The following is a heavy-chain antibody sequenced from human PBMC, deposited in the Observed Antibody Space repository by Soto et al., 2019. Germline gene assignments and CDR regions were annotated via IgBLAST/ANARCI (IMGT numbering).Heavy chain of an antibody. J-gene: IGHJ3*02. Sequence: ASVKVSCKASGGTFSSYAISWVRQAPGQGLEWMGGIIPIFGTANYAQKFQGRVTITADESTSTAYMELSSLRSEDTAVYYCARVGEAARIAADAFDIWGQGTMVTVSS. D-gene: IGHD6-6*01. CDR2: IIPIFGTA. CDR3: ARVGEAARIAADAFDI. CDR1: GGTFSSYA. V-gene: IGHV1-69*13.